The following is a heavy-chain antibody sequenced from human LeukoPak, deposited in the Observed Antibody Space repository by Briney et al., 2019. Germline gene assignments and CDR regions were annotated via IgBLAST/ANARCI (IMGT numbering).Heavy chain of an antibody. Sequence: GESLKISCKASGYSFSSYWIGWVRHIPGKGLEWMGIIYPGDSDTRYSPSFQGQVTISADKSISTAYLQWSSLRASDTAMYYCARRRLGNYYFDYWGQGTLVTVSS. CDR3: ARRRLGNYYFDY. V-gene: IGHV5-51*01. J-gene: IGHJ4*02. D-gene: IGHD7-27*01. CDR1: GYSFSSYW. CDR2: IYPGDSDT.